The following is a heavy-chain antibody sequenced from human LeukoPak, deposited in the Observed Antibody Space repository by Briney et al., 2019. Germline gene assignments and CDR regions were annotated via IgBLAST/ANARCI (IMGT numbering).Heavy chain of an antibody. J-gene: IGHJ4*02. CDR2: INHSGST. CDR1: GGSFSGYY. V-gene: IGHV4-34*01. CDR3: AREPATYYYDSSGYAAYYFDY. D-gene: IGHD3-22*01. Sequence: SETLSLTCAVYGGSFSGYYWSWIRQPPGKGLEWIGEINHSGSTNYNPSLKSRVTISVDTSKNQFSLKLSSVTAADTAVYYCAREPATYYYDSSGYAAYYFDYWGQGTLVTVSS.